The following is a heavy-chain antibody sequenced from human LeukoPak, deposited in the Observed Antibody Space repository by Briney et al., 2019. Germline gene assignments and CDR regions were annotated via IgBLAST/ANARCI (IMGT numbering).Heavy chain of an antibody. J-gene: IGHJ6*04. D-gene: IGHD3-10*01. CDR2: ISAYNGNT. CDR3: AREAQVPYYYYGMDV. CDR1: GYTFTSYG. V-gene: IGHV1-18*04. Sequence: GASVTVSFKASGYTFTSYGISWVRQAPGQGLEGMGWISAYNGNTNYAQKLQGRVTMTTDTSTSTAYMELRSLRSDDTAVYYCAREAQVPYYYYGMDVWGKGTTVTVSS.